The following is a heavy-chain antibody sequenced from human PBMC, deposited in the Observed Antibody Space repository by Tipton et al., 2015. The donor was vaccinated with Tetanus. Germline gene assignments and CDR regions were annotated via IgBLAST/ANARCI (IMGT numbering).Heavy chain of an antibody. V-gene: IGHV4-4*02. J-gene: IGHJ3*02. CDR1: GGSISSSNW. Sequence: TLSLTCAVSGGSISSSNWWSWVRQPPGKGLEWIGEIYHSGSTNYNPSLKSRVTISVDKSKNQFSLKLSSVTAADTAVYYCASATEEVAGPPRADAFDIWGQGTMVTVSS. CDR2: IYHSGST. D-gene: IGHD2-15*01. CDR3: ASATEEVAGPPRADAFDI.